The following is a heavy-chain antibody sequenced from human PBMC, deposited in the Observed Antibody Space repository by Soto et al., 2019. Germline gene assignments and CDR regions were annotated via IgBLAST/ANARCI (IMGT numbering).Heavy chain of an antibody. D-gene: IGHD3-10*01. CDR3: ARDVSPGSRPLNLDAFDI. V-gene: IGHV3-7*05. CDR1: GFTFSNYW. CDR2: IKRDGSER. J-gene: IGHJ3*02. Sequence: EVQLVESGGGLVQPGGSLRLSCEASGFTFSNYWMTWVRQAPGKGLEWVANIKRDGSERSYLDSVRGRFTVSRDNAKDSLFLQMDSLRAEDTALYYCARDVSPGSRPLNLDAFDIWGQGTMVTVSS.